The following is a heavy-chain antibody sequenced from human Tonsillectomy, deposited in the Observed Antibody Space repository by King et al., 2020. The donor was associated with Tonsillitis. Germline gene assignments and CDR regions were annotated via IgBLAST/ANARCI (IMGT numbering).Heavy chain of an antibody. CDR3: AKDRSYSSGPDY. CDR1: GFSFSIYG. J-gene: IGHJ4*02. D-gene: IGHD3-22*01. CDR2: IRNDGSNK. V-gene: IGHV3-30*02. Sequence: QLVQSGGGVVQPGGSLRLSCAASGFSFSIYGMSWVRQAPGKGLEWVALIRNDGSNKHYADSVKGRFTISRDNSKNTLYLQMNSLTAEDTAVYYCAKDRSYSSGPDYWGQGTLVTVSS.